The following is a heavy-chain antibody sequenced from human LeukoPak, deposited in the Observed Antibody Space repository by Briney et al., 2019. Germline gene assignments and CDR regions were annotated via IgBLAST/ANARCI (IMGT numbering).Heavy chain of an antibody. Sequence: GGSLRLSCAASGFTFSSFDMHWVREAPGKGLEWVALIWSDGSNKYYADSVKGRFTISRDNSKNTLYLQMNGLRAEDTAVYLCARERSGSYRYYFDYWGQGTLATVSP. D-gene: IGHD1-26*01. V-gene: IGHV3-33*01. CDR3: ARERSGSYRYYFDY. CDR1: GFTFSSFD. J-gene: IGHJ4*02. CDR2: IWSDGSNK.